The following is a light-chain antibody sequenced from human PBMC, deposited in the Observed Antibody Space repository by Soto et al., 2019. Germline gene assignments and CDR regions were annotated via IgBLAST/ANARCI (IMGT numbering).Light chain of an antibody. CDR1: QSIGRNF. CDR2: GAS. J-gene: IGKJ4*01. Sequence: ELVLTQSPGTLSLSPGERATLSCRASQSIGRNFLAWYQQKPGQAPRLLIHGASSRATGIPDRFSGSASGTDFILTISRLEPEDFAVYYCQKYASSPLTFGGGTRVEIK. V-gene: IGKV3-20*01. CDR3: QKYASSPLT.